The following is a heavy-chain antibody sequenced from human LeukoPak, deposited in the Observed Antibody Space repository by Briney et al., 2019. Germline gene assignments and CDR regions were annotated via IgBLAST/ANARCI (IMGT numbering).Heavy chain of an antibody. CDR3: TTEGDMIVSWYYFDY. J-gene: IGHJ4*02. CDR2: IKSKTDGGTT. D-gene: IGHD3-22*01. V-gene: IGHV3-15*01. Sequence: GGSLRLSRAASGFTFSNAWMSWVRQAPGKGLEWVGRIKSKTDGGTTDYAAPVKGRFTISRDDSKNTLYLQMNSLKTEDTAVYYCTTEGDMIVSWYYFDYWGQGTLVTVSS. CDR1: GFTFSNAW.